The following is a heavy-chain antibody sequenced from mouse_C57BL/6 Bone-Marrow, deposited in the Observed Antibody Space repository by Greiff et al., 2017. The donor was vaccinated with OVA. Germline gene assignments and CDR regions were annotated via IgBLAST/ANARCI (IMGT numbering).Heavy chain of an antibody. CDR3: ARTCGRQRIWYFDV. CDR2: IDPSDSYT. Sequence: QVQLQQPGAELVIPGASVKLSCKASGYTFTSYWMHWVKQRPGQGLEWIGEIDPSDSYTNYNQKFKGKSTLTVDKSSSTAYMQLSSLTSEDSAVYYCARTCGRQRIWYFDVWGTGTTVTVSS. CDR1: GYTFTSYW. J-gene: IGHJ1*03. V-gene: IGHV1-69*01. D-gene: IGHD1-2*01.